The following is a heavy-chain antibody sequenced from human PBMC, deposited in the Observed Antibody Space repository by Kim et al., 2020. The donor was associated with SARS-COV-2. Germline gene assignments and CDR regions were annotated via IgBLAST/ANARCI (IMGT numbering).Heavy chain of an antibody. CDR3: ARPNSSGYPNYYYYGMDV. V-gene: IGHV4-39*07. D-gene: IGHD3-22*01. Sequence: KSRVTRSGDTSKNQFSLKLSSVTAADTAVYYCARPNSSGYPNYYYYGMDVWGQGTTVTVSS. J-gene: IGHJ6*02.